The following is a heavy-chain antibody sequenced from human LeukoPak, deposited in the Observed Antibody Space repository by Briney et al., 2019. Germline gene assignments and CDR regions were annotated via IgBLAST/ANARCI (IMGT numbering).Heavy chain of an antibody. D-gene: IGHD3-10*01. J-gene: IGHJ4*02. CDR1: GDSISGFY. Sequence: KPSETLSLTCAVSGDSISGFYWSWIRQPPGKGLEWIGYIYYSGSANYNPSLKSRVTISVDTSKNQFSLKLNSVTAADTAVYYCARGIYYYGSGSYSAYYFDYWGQGTLVTVSS. CDR3: ARGIYYYGSGSYSAYYFDY. V-gene: IGHV4-59*12. CDR2: IYYSGSA.